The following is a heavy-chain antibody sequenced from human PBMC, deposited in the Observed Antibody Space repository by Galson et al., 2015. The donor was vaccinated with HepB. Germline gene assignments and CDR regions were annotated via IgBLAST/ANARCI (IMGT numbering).Heavy chain of an antibody. V-gene: IGHV3-9*01. Sequence: SLRLSCAVSGFTFEDYAMHWVRQVPGKGLEWVSGITWNGDFTGYAESVRGRFTISRDNARYSLYLHMNSLRSEDTALYYCAQDLTYYYGSGSYFVGMGVWGQGTTVTVSS. CDR3: AQDLTYYYGSGSYFVGMGV. CDR2: ITWNGDFT. CDR1: GFTFEDYA. J-gene: IGHJ6*02. D-gene: IGHD3-10*01.